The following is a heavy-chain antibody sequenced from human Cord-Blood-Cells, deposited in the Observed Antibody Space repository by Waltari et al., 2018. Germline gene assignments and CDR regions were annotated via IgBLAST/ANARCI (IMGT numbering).Heavy chain of an antibody. D-gene: IGHD1-20*01. V-gene: IGHV4-61*09. CDR1: GGSISSGSYY. CDR2: IKTSGST. J-gene: IGHJ2*01. CDR3: ARDITGAYWYFDL. Sequence: QVQLQESGPGLVKPSQTLSLTCTVSGGSISSGSYYWSWIRQPAGKGLEWIGYIKTSGSTNNNPPLKSRVTISVDTSKNQFSLKLSSVTAADTAVYYCARDITGAYWYFDLWGRGTLVTVSS.